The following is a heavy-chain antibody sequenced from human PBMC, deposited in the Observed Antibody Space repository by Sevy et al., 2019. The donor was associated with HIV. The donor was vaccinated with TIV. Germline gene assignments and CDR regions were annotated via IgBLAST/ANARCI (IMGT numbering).Heavy chain of an antibody. D-gene: IGHD6-19*01. CDR2: IRGSGGST. Sequence: GGSLRLSCAASGFTFSSYAMSWVRQAPGKGLEWVSAIRGSGGSTYYADSVKGRFTISRDNSKNTLYLQMNSLRAEDTAVYYCAKHGIVVTRVGYFDYWGQGTLVTVSS. CDR3: AKHGIVVTRVGYFDY. V-gene: IGHV3-23*01. CDR1: GFTFSSYA. J-gene: IGHJ4*02.